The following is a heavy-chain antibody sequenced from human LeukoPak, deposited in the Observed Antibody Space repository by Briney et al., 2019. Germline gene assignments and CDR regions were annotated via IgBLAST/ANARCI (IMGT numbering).Heavy chain of an antibody. V-gene: IGHV3-23*01. J-gene: IGHJ6*02. CDR2: ISGSGGRT. Sequence: GGSLRLSCAASGFTFRSYAMNWVRQAPGKGLEWVSGISGSGGRTYYGDFVKGRFTISRDNSKNTLYLQMNSLRAEDTAVYYCAKDLAVAEFYGMDVWGQGTTVTVSS. D-gene: IGHD6-19*01. CDR3: AKDLAVAEFYGMDV. CDR1: GFTFRSYA.